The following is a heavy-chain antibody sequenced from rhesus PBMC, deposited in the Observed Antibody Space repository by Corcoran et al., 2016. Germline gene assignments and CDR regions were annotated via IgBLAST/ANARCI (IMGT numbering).Heavy chain of an antibody. CDR2: SYGNSAST. CDR1: GGSICDSYY. V-gene: IGHV4S9*01. CDR3: ARERWELSYFEF. J-gene: IGHJ1*01. Sequence: QVQLQASGPGLVKPSETLSLTCAVSGGSICDSYYWNWIRQPPGKGLEWIGNSYGNSASTNYNPSLRRRVTIEKDTSKNQFFLKLSSVTAADTAVYYWARERWELSYFEFWGQGALVTVSS. D-gene: IGHD1-44*02.